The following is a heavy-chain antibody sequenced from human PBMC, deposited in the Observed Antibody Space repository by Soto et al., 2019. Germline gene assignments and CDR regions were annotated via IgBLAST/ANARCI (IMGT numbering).Heavy chain of an antibody. J-gene: IGHJ4*02. V-gene: IGHV3-48*01. CDR1: GFTFSSYS. D-gene: IGHD2-15*01. CDR2: ISSTSSMI. CDR3: ARARGCSGGSCYIDC. Sequence: PGVSLRLSCAGTGFTFSSYSMKWVRQAPGTGLDWVSYISSTSSMIHYADSVQGRFTISRDNAKNSLYLQMNSLRAEDTAVYYCARARGCSGGSCYIDCWGQVTLVTVSS.